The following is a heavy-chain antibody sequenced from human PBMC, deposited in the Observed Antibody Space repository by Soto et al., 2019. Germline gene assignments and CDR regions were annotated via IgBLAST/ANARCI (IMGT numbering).Heavy chain of an antibody. J-gene: IGHJ4*02. V-gene: IGHV4-59*01. D-gene: IGHD3-10*01. Sequence: RSLTCTVSGGPMSEYFWSWIRQSPGKGLEWIGYVYYLGSTDYNPSLKSRVMISVDTSKRQFSLKLSSVTVADTAVYYCARDGYDGSGSPYPAYWGPGIQVTVSS. CDR1: GGPMSEYF. CDR2: VYYLGST. CDR3: ARDGYDGSGSPYPAY.